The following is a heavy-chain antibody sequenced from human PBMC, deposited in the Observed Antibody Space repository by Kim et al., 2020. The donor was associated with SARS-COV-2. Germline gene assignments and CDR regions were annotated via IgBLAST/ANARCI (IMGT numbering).Heavy chain of an antibody. Sequence: SETLSLTCTVSGGSISSYYWSWIRQPPGKGLEWIGYIYYSGSTNYNPSLKSRVTISVDTSKNQFSLKLSSVTAADTAVYYCRGYSYGGGFDYWGQGTLVTVSS. V-gene: IGHV4-59*13. J-gene: IGHJ4*02. CDR2: IYYSGST. CDR1: GGSISSYY. D-gene: IGHD5-18*01. CDR3: RGYSYGGGFDY.